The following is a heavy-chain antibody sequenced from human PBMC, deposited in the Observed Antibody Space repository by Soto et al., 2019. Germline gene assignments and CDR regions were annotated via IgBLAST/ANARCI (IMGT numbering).Heavy chain of an antibody. CDR2: TYYRSRWYN. CDR1: GDSVSSNSAA. CDR3: ARSGFYYYGMDV. Sequence: SQTLSLTCAISGDSVSSNSAAWNWIRQSPSRGLEWLGRTYYRSRWYNDYAVSVKSRITINPETSKSQFSLQLNSVTPEDTAVYYCARSGFYYYGMDVWGQGTTVTVSS. D-gene: IGHD3-10*01. V-gene: IGHV6-1*01. J-gene: IGHJ6*02.